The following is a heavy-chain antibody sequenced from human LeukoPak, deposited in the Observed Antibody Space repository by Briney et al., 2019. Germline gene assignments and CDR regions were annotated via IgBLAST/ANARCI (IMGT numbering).Heavy chain of an antibody. CDR3: ARDRDIVGIDY. J-gene: IGHJ4*02. CDR2: VNTGNGNT. CDR1: GYTFTSYV. V-gene: IGHV1-3*04. D-gene: IGHD1-26*01. Sequence: ASVKVSCKASGYTFTSYVMHWVRQAPGQRLEWMGWVNTGNGNTKYSQKFQGRVTITRDTSASTAYMELSSLRSEDTAVYYCARDRDIVGIDYWGQGTLVTVSS.